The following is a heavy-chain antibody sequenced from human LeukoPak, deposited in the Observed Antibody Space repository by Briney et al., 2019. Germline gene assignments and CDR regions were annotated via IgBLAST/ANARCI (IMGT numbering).Heavy chain of an antibody. J-gene: IGHJ4*02. D-gene: IGHD2-2*01. CDR2: ICSTSRCI. CDR1: GFTFSNYM. CDR3: VRHGDTDSCLAN. Sequence: GGSLKLSCAASGFTFSNYMMHWVRQAPGKGLEWVSSICSTSRCIFYADSVKGRFTISRDNAKSSLYLQMNDLRAEDTAVYYCVRHGDTDSCLANWGQGTLVTVSS. V-gene: IGHV3-21*01.